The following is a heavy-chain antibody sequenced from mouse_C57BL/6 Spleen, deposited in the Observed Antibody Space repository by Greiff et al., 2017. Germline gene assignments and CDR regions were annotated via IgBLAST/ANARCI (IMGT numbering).Heavy chain of an antibody. D-gene: IGHD1-2*01. CDR3: ARALLRYAMDY. J-gene: IGHJ4*01. CDR2: IYPGDGDT. Sequence: VQLVESGAELVKPGASVKISCKASGYAFSSYWMNWVKQRPGKGLEWIGQIYPGDGDTNYNGKFKGKATLTADKSSSTAYMQLSSLTSEDSAVYFCARALLRYAMDYWGQGTSVTVSS. CDR1: GYAFSSYW. V-gene: IGHV1-80*01.